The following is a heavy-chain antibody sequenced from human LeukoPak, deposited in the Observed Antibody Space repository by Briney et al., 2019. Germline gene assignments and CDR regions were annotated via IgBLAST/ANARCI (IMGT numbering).Heavy chain of an antibody. J-gene: IGHJ5*02. CDR2: INPNSGGI. CDR3: ASGYSYGYRGFNWFDP. Sequence: ASVKVSCKASGYTFTGYYMHWVRQAPGQGLEWMGWINPNSGGINYAQKFQGRVTMTRDTSISTAYMELSRLRSDDTAVYYCASGYSYGYRGFNWFDPWGQGALVTVSS. CDR1: GYTFTGYY. D-gene: IGHD5-18*01. V-gene: IGHV1-2*02.